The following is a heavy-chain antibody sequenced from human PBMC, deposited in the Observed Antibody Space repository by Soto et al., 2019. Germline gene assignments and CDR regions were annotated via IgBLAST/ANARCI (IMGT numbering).Heavy chain of an antibody. CDR3: ARRRGYDYVWGSDRLDY. D-gene: IGHD3-16*02. V-gene: IGHV4-4*02. CDR1: GGSISSSNW. CDR2: IYHSGST. Sequence: QVQLQESGPGLVKPSGTLSLPCAVSGGSISSSNWCSWVRQLPGKGLEWFGEIYHSGSTNYNPSLKSRVTISVDKSKNQFSLKLRSVTAADTAVYYCARRRGYDYVWGSDRLDYWGQGTLVTVSS. J-gene: IGHJ4*02.